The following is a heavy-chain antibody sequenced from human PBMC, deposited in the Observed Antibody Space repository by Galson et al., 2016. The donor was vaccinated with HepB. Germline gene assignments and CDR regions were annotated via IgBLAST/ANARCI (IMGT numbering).Heavy chain of an antibody. Sequence: TLSLTCTVSGGSISSGSYYWSWIRQPAGKGLEWIGRIYTSGSTNYNPPLKSRVTISVDTSKNQFSLKLSSVTAADTAVYYCAREVVVVAAPWAFDIWGQGTMVTVSS. CDR1: GGSISSGSYY. D-gene: IGHD2-15*01. CDR3: AREVVVVAAPWAFDI. J-gene: IGHJ3*02. V-gene: IGHV4-61*02. CDR2: IYTSGST.